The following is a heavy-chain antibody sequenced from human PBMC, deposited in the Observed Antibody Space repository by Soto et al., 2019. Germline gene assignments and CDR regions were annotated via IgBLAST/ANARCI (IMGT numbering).Heavy chain of an antibody. J-gene: IGHJ4*02. D-gene: IGHD2-2*01. CDR2: ISAYNGNT. CDR1: GYTFTSYG. Sequence: VASVKVSCKASGYTFTSYGISWVRQAPGQGLEWMGWISAYNGNTNYAQKLQGRVTMTTDTSTSTAYMELRSLRSDDTAVYYCARVADYQLLNYFDYWGQGTLVTVSS. CDR3: ARVADYQLLNYFDY. V-gene: IGHV1-18*04.